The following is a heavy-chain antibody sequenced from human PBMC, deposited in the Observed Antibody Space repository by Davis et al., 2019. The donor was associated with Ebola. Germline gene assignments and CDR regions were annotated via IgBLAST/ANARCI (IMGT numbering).Heavy chain of an antibody. Sequence: PGGSLRLSCAASGFTFSSYAMSWVRQAPGKGLEWVSAISGSGGSTYYADSVKGRFTISRDNSKNTLYLQMNSLRVEDTAVYYCAKARHRTGYDYGDYWGQGTLVTVSS. CDR1: GFTFSSYA. CDR3: AKARHRTGYDYGDY. D-gene: IGHD2-8*02. V-gene: IGHV3-23*01. J-gene: IGHJ4*02. CDR2: ISGSGGST.